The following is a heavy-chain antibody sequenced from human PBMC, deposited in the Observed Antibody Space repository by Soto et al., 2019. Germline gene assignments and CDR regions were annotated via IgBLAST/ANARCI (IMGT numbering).Heavy chain of an antibody. CDR2: IYYSGST. V-gene: IGHV4-30-4*01. CDR3: ASVNNWSGYLPNWFDP. J-gene: IGHJ5*02. CDR1: GGSISSGDYY. Sequence: PSETLSLTCTVSGGSISSGDYYWSWIRQPPWKGLEWIGYIYYSGSTYYNPSLKSRVTLSVDTSKNQFSLKLSSVTAADTAVYYCASVNNWSGYLPNWFDPWGQATLVTVSS. D-gene: IGHD3-3*01.